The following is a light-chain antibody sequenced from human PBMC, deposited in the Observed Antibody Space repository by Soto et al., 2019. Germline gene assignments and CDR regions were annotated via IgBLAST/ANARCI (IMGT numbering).Light chain of an antibody. CDR3: QQYGSSLPLT. J-gene: IGKJ4*01. Sequence: EIVLTQSPGTLSLSPRERATLSCRASQSVSSGYLAWYQQQPGQAPRLLIYGASSRATGIPDRFSGSGSGTDFTLTISRLEPEDFAVYYCQQYGSSLPLTFGGGTKVEIK. V-gene: IGKV3-20*01. CDR1: QSVSSGY. CDR2: GAS.